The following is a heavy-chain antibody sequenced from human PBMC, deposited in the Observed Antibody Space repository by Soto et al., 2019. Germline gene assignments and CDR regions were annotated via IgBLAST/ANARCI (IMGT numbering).Heavy chain of an antibody. V-gene: IGHV3-23*01. CDR1: GFTFSSYA. CDR3: AKVGRYCSSTSCRYYYYYYYMDV. D-gene: IGHD2-2*01. Sequence: GGSLRLSCAASGFTFSSYAMSWVRQAPGKWLEWVSAISGSGGSTYYADSVKGRFTISRDNSKNTLYLQMNSLRAEDTAVYYCAKVGRYCSSTSCRYYYYYYYMDVWGKGTTVTVSS. J-gene: IGHJ6*03. CDR2: ISGSGGST.